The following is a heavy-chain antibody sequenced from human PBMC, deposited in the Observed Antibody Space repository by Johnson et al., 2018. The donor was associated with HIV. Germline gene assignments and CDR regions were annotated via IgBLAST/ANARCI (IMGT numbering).Heavy chain of an antibody. V-gene: IGHV3-11*01. Sequence: VQLVESGGGVVRPGGSLRLSCAASGFTFDDYGMSWVRQAPGKGLEWVSYISSSGSTIYYADSVKGRFTISRDNAKNTLYLQLNSLRAEDTAVYYGAGVEGSDAVDIWGQGTMVTVSS. J-gene: IGHJ3*02. D-gene: IGHD1-1*01. CDR3: AGVEGSDAVDI. CDR2: ISSSGSTI. CDR1: GFTFDDYG.